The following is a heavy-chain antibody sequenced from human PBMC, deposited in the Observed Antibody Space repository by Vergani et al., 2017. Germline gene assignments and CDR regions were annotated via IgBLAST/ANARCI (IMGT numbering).Heavy chain of an antibody. D-gene: IGHD3-3*01. Sequence: QVQLVESGGGVVQPGRSLRLSCAASGFTFSSYGMHWVRQAPGKGLEWVAVISYDGSNKYYADSVKGRFTISRDNSKNTLYLQMNSLRAEDTAVYYCAKEGEWLLSYYGMDVWGQGTTVTVSS. CDR1: GFTFSSYG. J-gene: IGHJ6*02. CDR3: AKEGEWLLSYYGMDV. V-gene: IGHV3-30*18. CDR2: ISYDGSNK.